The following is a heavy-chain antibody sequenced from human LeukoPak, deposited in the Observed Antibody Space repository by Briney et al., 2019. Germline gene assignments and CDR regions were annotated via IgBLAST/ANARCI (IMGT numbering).Heavy chain of an antibody. D-gene: IGHD1-26*01. J-gene: IGHJ5*02. Sequence: NPSETLSLTCTVPGGSISSGSYYWSWIRQPAGKGLEWIGRIYTSGSTNYNPSLKSRVTISVDTSKNQFSLKLSSVTAADTAVYYCAGWELDAGFDPWGQGTLVTVSS. V-gene: IGHV4-61*02. CDR1: GGSISSGSYY. CDR3: AGWELDAGFDP. CDR2: IYTSGST.